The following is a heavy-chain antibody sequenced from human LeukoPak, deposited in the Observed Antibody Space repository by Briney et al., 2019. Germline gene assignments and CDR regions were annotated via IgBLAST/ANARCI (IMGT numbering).Heavy chain of an antibody. Sequence: GGSLRLSCAASGFTFSSYSMNWVRQAPGKGLEWVSYISSSSSTTYYADSVKGRFTISRDNAKNSLYLQMYSLRDEDTAVYYCARDPDAGGGFDYWGQGTLVTVSS. V-gene: IGHV3-48*02. CDR2: ISSSSSTT. CDR3: ARDPDAGGGFDY. J-gene: IGHJ4*02. CDR1: GFTFSSYS.